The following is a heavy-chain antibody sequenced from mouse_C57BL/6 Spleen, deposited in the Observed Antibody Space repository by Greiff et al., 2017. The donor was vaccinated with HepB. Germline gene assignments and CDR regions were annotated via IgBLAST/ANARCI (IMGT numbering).Heavy chain of an antibody. CDR3: EIAGVPYWYFDG. D-gene: IGHD5-1*01. Sequence: QVQLQQPGAELAKPGASVKVSCKASGYTFPSYWMHWVKQRPGQGLEWIGSIHPSDSDTNYNQKFKGKATLTVDKSSSTAYMQLSSLTSEDSAVYDSEIAGVPYWYFDGWGTVTTVSVSS. CDR2: IHPSDSDT. CDR1: GYTFPSYW. V-gene: IGHV1-74*01. J-gene: IGHJ1*03.